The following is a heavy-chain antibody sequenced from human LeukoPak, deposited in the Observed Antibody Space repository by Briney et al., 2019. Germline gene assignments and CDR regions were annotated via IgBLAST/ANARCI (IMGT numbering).Heavy chain of an antibody. J-gene: IGHJ4*02. CDR1: GYTFTSHG. Sequence: ASVTVSFKASGYTFTSHGISWVRQAPGQGLEGMGWVSTYNGNTNYVPKYQGRVTMTTDTSTSTAYMELRSLRSDDTAVYYCARDVDTATDQINDYWGQGTLVTVSS. D-gene: IGHD5-18*01. CDR2: VSTYNGNT. V-gene: IGHV1-18*04. CDR3: ARDVDTATDQINDY.